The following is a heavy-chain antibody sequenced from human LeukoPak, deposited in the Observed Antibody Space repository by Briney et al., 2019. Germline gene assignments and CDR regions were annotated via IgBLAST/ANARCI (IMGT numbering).Heavy chain of an antibody. CDR3: ARRYSSGWPGLRGAFDI. Sequence: PSETLSLTCAVYGGSFSGYYWSWIRQPPGKGLEWMGEINHSGSTNYNPSLKSRVTISVDTSKNQFSLKLSSVTAADTAVYYCARRYSSGWPGLRGAFDIWGQGTMVTVSS. CDR2: INHSGST. J-gene: IGHJ3*02. D-gene: IGHD6-19*01. V-gene: IGHV4-34*01. CDR1: GGSFSGYY.